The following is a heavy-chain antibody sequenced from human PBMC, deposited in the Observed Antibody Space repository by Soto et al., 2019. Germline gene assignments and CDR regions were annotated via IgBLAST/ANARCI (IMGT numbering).Heavy chain of an antibody. J-gene: IGHJ5*02. D-gene: IGHD6-19*01. V-gene: IGHV3-30-3*01. CDR3: ARDMYSSDYFVKWFEP. CDR2: ISHDGINK. Sequence: QVRLVESGGGVVQPGRSLRLSCTASGFSFSRYAMYWFRQPPGKGLEWVAVISHDGINKHYADSVKGRVTVSRDNYNHSLDLQLSSLRGEDTAMYYWARDMYSSDYFVKWFEPWGQGTLGTVS. CDR1: GFSFSRYA.